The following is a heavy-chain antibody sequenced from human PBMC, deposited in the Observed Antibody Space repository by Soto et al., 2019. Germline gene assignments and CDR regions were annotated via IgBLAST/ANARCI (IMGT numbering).Heavy chain of an antibody. CDR3: AKGLNSGSYRFYWYFDL. CDR2: ISGSGGST. J-gene: IGHJ2*01. CDR1: GFTFSDFA. Sequence: GGSLRLSCAASGFTFSDFAMSWVRQAPGKGLEWVSTISGSGGSTYYAGSVKGRFTISRDNSRNTLYLQMNSLRAEDTAVYYCAKGLNSGSYRFYWYFDLWGPGTLVTVSS. V-gene: IGHV3-23*01. D-gene: IGHD1-26*01.